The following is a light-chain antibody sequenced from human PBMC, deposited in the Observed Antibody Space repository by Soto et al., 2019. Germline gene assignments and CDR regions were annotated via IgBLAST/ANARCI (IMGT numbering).Light chain of an antibody. J-gene: IGKJ4*01. CDR1: QNIKKF. CDR3: QQSYTSPLT. Sequence: DIQMTQSPSSLSASVGDRVSITCRASQNIKKFLNWYQQRPGKAPSALIHATSTLQNGVSSRFSGSGSDTDFTLTITDLQPEDFATYFCQQSYTSPLTFGGGTKVDIK. CDR2: ATS. V-gene: IGKV1-39*01.